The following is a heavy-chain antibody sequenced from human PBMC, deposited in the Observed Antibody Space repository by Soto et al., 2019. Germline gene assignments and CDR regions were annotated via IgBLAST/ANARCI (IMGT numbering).Heavy chain of an antibody. D-gene: IGHD6-19*01. V-gene: IGHV3-30*18. CDR2: ISYDGSNK. Sequence: QVQLVESGGGVVQPGRSLRLSCAASGFTFSSYGMHWVRQAPGKGLEWVAVISYDGSNKYYADSVKGRFTISRDNSKNTLYLQMNSLRVAHTAVYYCAKEPSSGWYWAINWFAPWGQRTLVTVSS. CDR1: GFTFSSYG. CDR3: AKEPSSGWYWAINWFAP. J-gene: IGHJ5*02.